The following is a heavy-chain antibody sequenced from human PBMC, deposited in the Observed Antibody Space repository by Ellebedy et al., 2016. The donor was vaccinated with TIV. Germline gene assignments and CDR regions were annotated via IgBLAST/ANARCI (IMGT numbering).Heavy chain of an antibody. CDR2: IAYHGGLN. Sequence: GESLKISXSASGFSFSTYDMHWVRQAPGKGLEWVAVIAYHGGLNYADSVRGRFTISRDNSQNTLYLQMNSLRVEDTAVYYCARKVDFDYWGQGTLVTVSS. CDR1: GFSFSTYD. V-gene: IGHV3-30*03. J-gene: IGHJ4*02. CDR3: ARKVDFDY.